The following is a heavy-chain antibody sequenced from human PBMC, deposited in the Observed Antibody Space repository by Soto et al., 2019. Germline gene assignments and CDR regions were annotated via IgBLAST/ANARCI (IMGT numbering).Heavy chain of an antibody. Sequence: QVQLVQSGTEVKKPGASVKVSCKASGYTFGKYGISWVRQAPGQGLEWVGWISVYHGNTVHAQKFRGRVNRTTDTSTSTAYIELGSLKYDDTALYYCAKDCSGASCGFDILVQVTLVTVSS. J-gene: IGHJ4*02. CDR3: AKDCSGASCGFDI. V-gene: IGHV1-18*01. D-gene: IGHD2-15*01. CDR1: GYTFGKYG. CDR2: ISVYHGNT.